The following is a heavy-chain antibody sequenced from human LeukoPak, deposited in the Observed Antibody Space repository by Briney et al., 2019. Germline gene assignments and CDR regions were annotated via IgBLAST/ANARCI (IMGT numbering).Heavy chain of an antibody. J-gene: IGHJ4*02. CDR2: IYYSGST. V-gene: IGHV4-59*01. CDR1: GGSISSYY. Sequence: SETLSLTCTVSGGSISSYYWSWIRQPPGKGLEWIGYIYYSGSTNYNPSLKSRVTISVDTSKNQFSLKLSSVTAADTAVYYCARDGYSYAFDYWDQGTLVTVSS. CDR3: ARDGYSYAFDY. D-gene: IGHD5-18*01.